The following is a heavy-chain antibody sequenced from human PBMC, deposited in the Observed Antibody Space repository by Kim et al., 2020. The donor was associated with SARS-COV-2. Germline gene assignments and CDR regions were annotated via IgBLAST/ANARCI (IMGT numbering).Heavy chain of an antibody. J-gene: IGHJ3*02. D-gene: IGHD3-9*01. Sequence: ASVKVSCKASGYTFTGYGISWVRQAPGQGLEWMGWISAYNGNTNYAQKLQGRVTMTTDTSTSTAYMELRSLRSDDTAVYYCARTERYFDWVDPTDAFDIWGQGTMVTVSS. V-gene: IGHV1-18*01. CDR3: ARTERYFDWVDPTDAFDI. CDR2: ISAYNGNT. CDR1: GYTFTGYG.